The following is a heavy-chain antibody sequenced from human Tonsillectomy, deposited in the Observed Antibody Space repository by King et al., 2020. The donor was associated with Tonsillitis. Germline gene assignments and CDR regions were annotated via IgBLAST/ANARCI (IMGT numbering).Heavy chain of an antibody. D-gene: IGHD2-8*01. J-gene: IGHJ6*02. CDR2: IFYSGIA. Sequence: QLQESGPGLVNPSKTLSLTCTVSGDSINNNNYYWGWIRQTPGKGLQWIASIFYSGIAYYNPSLRSRVTISVDTSKNQFSLKLSSVAAADTSIYYCAILKVCPYYGIDVWGQVTTVTVSS. V-gene: IGHV4-39*01. CDR3: AILKVCPYYGIDV. CDR1: GDSINNNNYY.